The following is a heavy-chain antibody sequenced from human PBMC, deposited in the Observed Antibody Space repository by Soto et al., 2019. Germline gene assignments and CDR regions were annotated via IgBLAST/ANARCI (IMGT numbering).Heavy chain of an antibody. V-gene: IGHV1-8*01. J-gene: IGHJ3*02. CDR1: GYTFTSYD. D-gene: IGHD3-3*01. Sequence: ASVKVSCKASGYTFTSYDINWVRQATGQGLEWMGWMNSNSGNTGYAQKFQGRVTMTRNTSISTAYMELSSLRSEDTAVYYCARGWERITIFGVVTMDDAFDIWGQGTMVTVSS. CDR2: MNSNSGNT. CDR3: ARGWERITIFGVVTMDDAFDI.